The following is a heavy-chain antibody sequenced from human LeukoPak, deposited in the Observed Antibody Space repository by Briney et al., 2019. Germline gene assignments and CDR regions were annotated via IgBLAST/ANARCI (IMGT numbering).Heavy chain of an antibody. CDR2: INHSGST. CDR3: ARVEIAAAGIQEYNWFDP. Sequence: SETLSLTCAVYGGSFSGYYWSWIRQPPGKGLEWIGEINHSGSTNYNPSLKSRVTISVDTSKNQFSLELSSVTAADTAVYYCARVEIAAAGIQEYNWFDPWGQGTLVTVSS. D-gene: IGHD6-13*01. J-gene: IGHJ5*02. CDR1: GGSFSGYY. V-gene: IGHV4-34*01.